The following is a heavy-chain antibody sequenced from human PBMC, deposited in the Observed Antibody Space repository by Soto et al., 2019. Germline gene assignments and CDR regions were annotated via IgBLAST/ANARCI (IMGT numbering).Heavy chain of an antibody. CDR2: IYYSGST. J-gene: IGHJ4*02. CDR3: ARAPLWFGELLFDY. CDR1: GGSISSSSYY. Sequence: SETLSLTCTVSGGSISSSSYYWGWIRQPPGKGLEWIGSIYYSGSTYYNPSLKSRVTISVDTSKNQFSLKLSSVTAADTAVYYCARAPLWFGELLFDYWGQGTLVTVSS. D-gene: IGHD3-10*01. V-gene: IGHV4-39*07.